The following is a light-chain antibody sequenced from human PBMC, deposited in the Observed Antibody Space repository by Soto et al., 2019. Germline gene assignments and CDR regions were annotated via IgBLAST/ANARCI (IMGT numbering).Light chain of an antibody. CDR1: SSDVGGYKY. CDR3: TSYRSSSTYV. J-gene: IGLJ1*01. CDR2: EVN. V-gene: IGLV2-14*01. Sequence: QSALTQPASVSGSPGQSITISCTGTSSDVGGYKYVSWYQQYPGKAPKLMIYEVNNRPSGVSDRFSGSKSGNTASLTISGLQAEDEADYYCTSYRSSSTYVFGTGTKLTVL.